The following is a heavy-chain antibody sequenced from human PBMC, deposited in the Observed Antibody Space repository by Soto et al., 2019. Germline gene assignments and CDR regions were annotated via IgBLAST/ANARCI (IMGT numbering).Heavy chain of an antibody. D-gene: IGHD2-15*01. J-gene: IGHJ2*01. CDR1: GGTFSSYA. Sequence: VASVKVFCKASGGTFSSYAISWVRQAPGQGLEWMGGIIPIFGTANYAQKFQGRVTITADESTSTAYMELSSLRSEDTAVYYCARVVTVVKSFHYWYFDRWGRGTLVTVSS. CDR3: ARVVTVVKSFHYWYFDR. CDR2: IIPIFGTA. V-gene: IGHV1-69*13.